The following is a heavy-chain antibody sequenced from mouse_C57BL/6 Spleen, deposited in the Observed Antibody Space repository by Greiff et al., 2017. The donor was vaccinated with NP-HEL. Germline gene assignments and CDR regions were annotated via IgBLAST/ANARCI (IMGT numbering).Heavy chain of an antibody. Sequence: QVQLQQSGPELVKPGASVKISCKASGYAFSSSWMNWVKQRPGKGLEWIGRIYPGDGDTNYNGKFKGKATLTADKSSSTAYMQLSSLTSEDSAVYFCASTHIDTTVVAPFAYWGQGTLVTVSA. CDR2: IYPGDGDT. J-gene: IGHJ3*01. CDR1: GYAFSSSW. V-gene: IGHV1-82*01. CDR3: ASTHIDTTVVAPFAY. D-gene: IGHD1-1*01.